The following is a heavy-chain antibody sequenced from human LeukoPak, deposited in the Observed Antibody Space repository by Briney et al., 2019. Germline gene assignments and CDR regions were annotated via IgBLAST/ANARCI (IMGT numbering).Heavy chain of an antibody. Sequence: GGSLRLSCAASGFTFSSYSMNWVRQAPGKGLEWVSYISSCSSTIYYADSVKGRFTISRDNAKNSLYLQVNSLRDEDTAVYYCAMSGYYSPFDYWGQGTLVTVSS. CDR3: AMSGYYSPFDY. V-gene: IGHV3-48*02. D-gene: IGHD3-22*01. CDR1: GFTFSSYS. J-gene: IGHJ4*02. CDR2: ISSCSSTI.